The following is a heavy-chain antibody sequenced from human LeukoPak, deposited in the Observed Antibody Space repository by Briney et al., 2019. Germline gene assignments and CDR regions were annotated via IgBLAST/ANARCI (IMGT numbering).Heavy chain of an antibody. CDR3: AQVGTASKPSDLDY. CDR2: IRYDGTIK. J-gene: IGHJ4*02. Sequence: PGGSLRLSCAASGFTFTDYGIHWVRQAPGKGLEWVAFIRYDGTIKYYADSVKGRFTISRDNSRNTLYLQMNSLRTEDTAVYYCAQVGTASKPSDLDYWGQGTLVTVSS. CDR1: GFTFTDYG. D-gene: IGHD1-1*01. V-gene: IGHV3-30*02.